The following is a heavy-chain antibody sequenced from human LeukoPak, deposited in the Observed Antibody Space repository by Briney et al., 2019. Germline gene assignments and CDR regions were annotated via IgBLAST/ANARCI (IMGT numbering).Heavy chain of an antibody. J-gene: IGHJ4*02. D-gene: IGHD4-17*01. CDR2: IYPRDSDA. CDR1: GFSFTNHW. V-gene: IGHV5-51*01. Sequence: GESLKISCKTSGFSFTNHWIDWVRQMPGKGLEWMGTIYPRDSDARYSPTFQGQVTISVDKSISTAYLQWSSLKAPDTAIYYCARRGRGDYDDNLDHWGLGTLLTVSS. CDR3: ARRGRGDYDDNLDH.